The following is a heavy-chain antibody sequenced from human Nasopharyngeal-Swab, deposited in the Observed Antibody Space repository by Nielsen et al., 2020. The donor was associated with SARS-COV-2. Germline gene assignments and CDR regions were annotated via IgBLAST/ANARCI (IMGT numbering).Heavy chain of an antibody. Sequence: VRQAPGKGLEWVSAISGSGDRTYYADSVKGRFTISRDNTNNTLFLQLNSLRAEDAALYYCAKGVTMVRRFVNYSYYYAMDVWGQGTTVTVSS. V-gene: IGHV3-23*01. D-gene: IGHD3-10*01. CDR3: AKGVTMVRRFVNYSYYYAMDV. CDR2: ISGSGDRT. J-gene: IGHJ6*02.